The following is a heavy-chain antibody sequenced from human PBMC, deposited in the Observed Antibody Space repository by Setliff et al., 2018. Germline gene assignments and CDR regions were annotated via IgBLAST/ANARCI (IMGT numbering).Heavy chain of an antibody. J-gene: IGHJ6*02. CDR2: IYYSGST. Sequence: SETLSLTCTVSGGSISSYYWSWIRQPPGKGLEWIGYIYYSGSTNYNPSLKSRVTISVDASKNQFSLKLSSVTAADTAVYYCAREGYYNFWSGFMDVWGQGTTVTVSS. V-gene: IGHV4-59*01. D-gene: IGHD3-3*01. CDR3: AREGYYNFWSGFMDV. CDR1: GGSISSYY.